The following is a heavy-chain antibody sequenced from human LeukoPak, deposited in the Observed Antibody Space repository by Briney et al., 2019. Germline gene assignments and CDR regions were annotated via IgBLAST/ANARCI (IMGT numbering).Heavy chain of an antibody. D-gene: IGHD6-19*01. V-gene: IGHV4-59*08. J-gene: IGHJ4*02. Sequence: SETLSLTCTVSGGSISPYYWSWIRQSPGKGLEWIGCIHYSGSTIYNPSLKSRVSISVDTSKNPFSLKLSSATAADTAVYYCAGPTSSGWHGDFDYWGQGTLVTVSS. CDR3: AGPTSSGWHGDFDY. CDR1: GGSISPYY. CDR2: IHYSGST.